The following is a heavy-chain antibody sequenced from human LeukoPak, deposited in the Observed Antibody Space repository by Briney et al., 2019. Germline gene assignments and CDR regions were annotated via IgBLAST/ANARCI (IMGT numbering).Heavy chain of an antibody. D-gene: IGHD1-26*01. Sequence: PGGSLRLSCAASGFTFSSYAMSWVRQAPGKGLEWVSAISGSGGSTYYADSVKGRFTISRDNSKNTLYLQMNSLRAEDTAVYYCAKERWGGSYEGYFDYWAQGTLVTVSS. J-gene: IGHJ4*02. CDR3: AKERWGGSYEGYFDY. CDR2: ISGSGGST. V-gene: IGHV3-23*01. CDR1: GFTFSSYA.